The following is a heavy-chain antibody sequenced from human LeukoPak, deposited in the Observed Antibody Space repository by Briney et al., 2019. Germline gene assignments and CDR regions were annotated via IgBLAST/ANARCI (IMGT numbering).Heavy chain of an antibody. J-gene: IGHJ4*02. CDR1: GFTFNNYA. V-gene: IGHV3-23*01. CDR3: AKGFSSSWRGFGY. D-gene: IGHD6-13*01. CDR2: ISGSGSRT. Sequence: GGSLRLSCAASGFTFNNYAMNWVRQAPGKGLEWVSVISGSGSRTYYADSVKGRFTISRDNSKNTLYLQMNSLRAEDTAVYYCAKGFSSSWRGFGYWGQGTLVTVSS.